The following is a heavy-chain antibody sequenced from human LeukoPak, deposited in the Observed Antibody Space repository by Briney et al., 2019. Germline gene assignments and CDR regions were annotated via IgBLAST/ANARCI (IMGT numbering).Heavy chain of an antibody. D-gene: IGHD2-21*02. Sequence: ASVKVSCKASGYXFTGYYMHWVRQAPGQGREWMGWINPNSGGTNYAQKFQGRVTMTRDTSISTAYMELSSLRSDDTAVYYCARGYCSGDCFTLFDYWGQGTLVTVSS. CDR1: GYXFTGYY. J-gene: IGHJ4*02. CDR2: INPNSGGT. V-gene: IGHV1-2*02. CDR3: ARGYCSGDCFTLFDY.